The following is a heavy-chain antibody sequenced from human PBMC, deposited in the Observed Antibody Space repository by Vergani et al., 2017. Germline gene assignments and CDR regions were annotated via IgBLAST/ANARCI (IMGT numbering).Heavy chain of an antibody. V-gene: IGHV3-30*02. CDR1: GYTLSNYD. D-gene: IGHD3-16*01. CDR3: AKHFRGWGIDY. Sequence: QVQLVESGGGVVQRGGSLRLSCATSGYTLSNYDIQWIRQGPGKGLEFVAFKQFEGSNQYYADSVKGRFTLSRDFSKNTLYLQMNSLRTDDTATYYCAKHFRGWGIDYWGQGTQSSSLQ. CDR2: KQFEGSNQ. J-gene: IGHJ4*02.